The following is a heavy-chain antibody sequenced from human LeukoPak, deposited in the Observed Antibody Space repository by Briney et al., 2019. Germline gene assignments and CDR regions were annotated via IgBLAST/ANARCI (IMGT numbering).Heavy chain of an antibody. CDR3: ARGRSYGYSYGLVHQDY. CDR2: INHSGST. J-gene: IGHJ4*02. Sequence: PSETLSLTCAVYGGSFSGYYWSWIRQPPGKGLEWIGEINHSGSTNYNPSLKSRVTISVDTSKNQFSLKLSSVTAADTAVYYCARGRSYGYSYGLVHQDYWGQGTLVTVSS. V-gene: IGHV4-34*01. CDR1: GGSFSGYY. D-gene: IGHD5-18*01.